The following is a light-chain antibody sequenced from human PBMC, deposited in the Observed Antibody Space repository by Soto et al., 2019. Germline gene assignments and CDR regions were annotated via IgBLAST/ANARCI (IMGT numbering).Light chain of an antibody. CDR1: SSDVGTYDR. Sequence: QSALTQPPSVSGSPGQSVTISCIGTSSDVGTYDRVSWYQAPPGTAPKLIIYEVHYRPSGVPDRFSGSKSGNTASLTISGLQVEDEADYYCSSYAASTTLLFGGGTKLTVL. V-gene: IGLV2-18*02. CDR3: SSYAASTTLL. J-gene: IGLJ2*01. CDR2: EVH.